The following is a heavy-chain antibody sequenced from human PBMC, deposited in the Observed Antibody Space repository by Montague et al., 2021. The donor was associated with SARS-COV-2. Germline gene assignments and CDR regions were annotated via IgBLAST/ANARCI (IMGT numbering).Heavy chain of an antibody. Sequence: SLRLSCAASGFTFSNYGMHWVRQAPGKGLEWVAVIWYDGSNKYYADSVKGRFTISRDNSKNTLYLQMNSLRAEDTAVYYCASQITMIDPIDYWGQGTLVTVSS. D-gene: IGHD3-22*01. CDR1: GFTFSNYG. CDR3: ASQITMIDPIDY. V-gene: IGHV3-33*01. J-gene: IGHJ4*02. CDR2: IWYDGSNK.